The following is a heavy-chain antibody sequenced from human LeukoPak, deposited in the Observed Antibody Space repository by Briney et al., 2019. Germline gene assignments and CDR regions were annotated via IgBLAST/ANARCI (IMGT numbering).Heavy chain of an antibody. Sequence: SETLSLTCAVYGGSFSGYYWSWIRQPPGKGLEWIGEINHSGSTNYNPSLKSRVTISVDTSKNQFSLKLSSVPAADTAVYYCARAADYSSLFDYWGQGTLVTVSS. CDR1: GGSFSGYY. CDR2: INHSGST. V-gene: IGHV4-34*01. D-gene: IGHD2-15*01. J-gene: IGHJ4*02. CDR3: ARAADYSSLFDY.